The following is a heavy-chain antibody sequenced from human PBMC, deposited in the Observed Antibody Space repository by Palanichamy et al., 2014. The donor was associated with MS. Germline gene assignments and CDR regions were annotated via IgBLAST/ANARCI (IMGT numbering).Heavy chain of an antibody. J-gene: IGHJ4*02. CDR3: ARESVGVSLDY. CDR2: ISYDGSNK. V-gene: IGHV3-30*04. Sequence: QVQLVESGGGVVQPGRSLRLSCAASGFTFSSYAMHWVRQAPGKGLEWVAVISYDGSNKYYADSVKGRFTISRDNSKNTLYLQMNSLRAEDTAVYYCARESVGVSLDYWGQGTLVTVSS. D-gene: IGHD3-16*01. CDR1: GFTFSSYA.